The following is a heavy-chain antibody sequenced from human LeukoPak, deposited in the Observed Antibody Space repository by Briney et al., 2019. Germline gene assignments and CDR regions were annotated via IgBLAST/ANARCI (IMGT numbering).Heavy chain of an antibody. Sequence: ASVKVSCKASGYTLTSYAMNWVRQAPGQGLEWMGWINTNTGNPTYAQGFTGRFVFSLDTSVSTAYLQISSLKAEDTAVYYCASGGDIVVVPAAIRTEFDPWGQGTLVTVSS. V-gene: IGHV7-4-1*02. CDR3: ASGGDIVVVPAAIRTEFDP. J-gene: IGHJ5*02. D-gene: IGHD2-2*02. CDR1: GYTLTSYA. CDR2: INTNTGNP.